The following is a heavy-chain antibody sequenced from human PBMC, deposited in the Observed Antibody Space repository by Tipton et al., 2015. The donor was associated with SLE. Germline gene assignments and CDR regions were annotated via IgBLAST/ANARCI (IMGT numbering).Heavy chain of an antibody. D-gene: IGHD4-17*01. CDR3: ARWTTAGKGDY. CDR2: ITPDGSGA. CDR1: GFTLSSYW. J-gene: IGHJ4*02. Sequence: SLRLSCAASGFTLSSYWMHWARQAPGKGLVWVSRITPDGSGANYADSVKGRFTISRDNAKNTLYLQMNNLRVEDTAVYYCARWTTAGKGDYWGQGTLVTVSS. V-gene: IGHV3-74*01.